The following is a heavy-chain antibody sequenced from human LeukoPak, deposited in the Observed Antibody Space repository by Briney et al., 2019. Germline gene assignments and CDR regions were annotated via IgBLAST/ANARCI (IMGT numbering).Heavy chain of an antibody. Sequence: PSETLSLTCTLPGGSTISGGYYWSWIRQHPGKGLEWVGYIYYSGSTYYNPSLKSRVTISVDTSKNQFSLKLSSVTAADTAVYYCARGLLFSWFDPWGQGTLVTVSS. J-gene: IGHJ5*02. V-gene: IGHV4-31*03. CDR3: ARGLLFSWFDP. CDR2: IYYSGST. D-gene: IGHD2-21*02. CDR1: GGSTISGGYY.